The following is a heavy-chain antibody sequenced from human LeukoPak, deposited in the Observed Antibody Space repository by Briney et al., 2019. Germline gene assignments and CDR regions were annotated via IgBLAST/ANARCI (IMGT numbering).Heavy chain of an antibody. CDR1: GFTFSSYW. CDR3: AKVGSVGATDIYFDY. CDR2: INSDGSST. Sequence: PGGSLRLSCAASGFTFSSYWMHWVRQAPGKGLVWVSRINSDGSSTSYADSVKGRFTISRDNAKNTLYLQMNSLRAEDTAVYYCAKVGSVGATDIYFDYWGQGTLVTVSS. V-gene: IGHV3-74*01. D-gene: IGHD1-26*01. J-gene: IGHJ4*02.